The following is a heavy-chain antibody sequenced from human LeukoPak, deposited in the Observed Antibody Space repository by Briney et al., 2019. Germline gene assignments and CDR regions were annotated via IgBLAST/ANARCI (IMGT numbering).Heavy chain of an antibody. J-gene: IGHJ4*02. CDR2: ISGSGGRT. CDR3: AKVGDVYNYPLDY. D-gene: IGHD5-24*01. CDR1: GFTFSSYA. V-gene: IGHV3-23*01. Sequence: GGSLRLSCAASGFTFSSYAMSWVRQAPGKGLEWVSVISGSGGRTYYADSVMGRFTVSRDSSKNTLYLQMNNLRAEDTAVYCCAKVGDVYNYPLDYWGQGTLVTVSS.